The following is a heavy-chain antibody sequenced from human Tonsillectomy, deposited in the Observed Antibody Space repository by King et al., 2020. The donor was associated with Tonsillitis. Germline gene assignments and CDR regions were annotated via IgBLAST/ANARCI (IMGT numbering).Heavy chain of an antibody. V-gene: IGHV3-49*05. CDR1: GFTFGDHA. J-gene: IGHJ4*02. CDR2: IRSKAYGGTT. CDR3: TRVVYYYDSSGYPAPFDY. D-gene: IGHD3-22*01. Sequence: VQLVESGGGLVKPGRSLRLSCTASGFTFGDHAMSWFRQAPGKGLEWVGFIRSKAYGGTTEYAASVKGRFTISRDDSKSIAYLQMNSLKTEDTAVYYCTRVVYYYDSSGYPAPFDYWGQGTLVTVSS.